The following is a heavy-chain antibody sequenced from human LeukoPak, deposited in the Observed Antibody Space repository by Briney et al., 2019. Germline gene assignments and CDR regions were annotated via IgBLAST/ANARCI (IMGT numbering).Heavy chain of an antibody. CDR3: ARDRVSTGYDLYDY. CDR2: IKHDASEK. Sequence: PGGSLRLSCAASGFTFSSYWMAWVRQTPGKGLEWVANIKHDASEKYYVDSVKGRFTISRDNAQNSFYLQMNSLRAEDTAVYYCARDRVSTGYDLYDYWGQGTLVTVSS. CDR1: GFTFSSYW. V-gene: IGHV3-7*01. J-gene: IGHJ4*02. D-gene: IGHD5-12*01.